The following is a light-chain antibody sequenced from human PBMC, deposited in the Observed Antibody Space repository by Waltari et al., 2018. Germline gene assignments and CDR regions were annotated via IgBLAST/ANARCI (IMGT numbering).Light chain of an antibody. CDR3: QQFYHAPQT. Sequence: DIVMTQSPDSLAVSLGERATITCQSRQSILFSSYNKSFLNWYQQRPGQPPRLLLYWASTRASGVPDRISGSGSGTDFTLTISGLQTEDVAIYYCQQFYHAPQTFGQGTKVEIK. V-gene: IGKV4-1*01. CDR1: QSILFSSYNKSF. CDR2: WAS. J-gene: IGKJ2*01.